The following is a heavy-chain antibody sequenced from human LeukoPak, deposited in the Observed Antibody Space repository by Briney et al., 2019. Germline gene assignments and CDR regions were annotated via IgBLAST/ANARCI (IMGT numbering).Heavy chain of an antibody. D-gene: IGHD3-22*01. CDR3: ARSDYDSSGYYYEEDY. Sequence: SVKVSCKASGGTFSSYAISWVRQAPGQGLEWMGGIIPIFGTANYAQKFQGRVTITADESTSTAYMELSSLRSEDTAVYYCARSDYDSSGYYYEEDYWGQGTLVTVSS. CDR2: IIPIFGTA. V-gene: IGHV1-69*13. CDR1: GGTFSSYA. J-gene: IGHJ4*02.